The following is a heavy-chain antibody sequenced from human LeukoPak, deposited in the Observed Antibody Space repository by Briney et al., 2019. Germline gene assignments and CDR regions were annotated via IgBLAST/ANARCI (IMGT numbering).Heavy chain of an antibody. Sequence: ASVKVSCKASGYTFTCYGFSWVRQAPGQGLEWVGWVSGNNNNADYAEKFQDRVAMTTDTSTTTAYMDLRSLTSDDTAVYYCVKHRAFLEEHLGRLGGFDIWGQGTLVTVSS. CDR1: GYTFTCYG. J-gene: IGHJ3*02. V-gene: IGHV1-18*01. CDR2: VSGNNNNA. D-gene: IGHD4-23*01. CDR3: VKHRAFLEEHLGRLGGFDI.